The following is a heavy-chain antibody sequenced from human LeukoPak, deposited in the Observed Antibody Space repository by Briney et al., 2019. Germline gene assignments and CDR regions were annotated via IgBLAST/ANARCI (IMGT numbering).Heavy chain of an antibody. V-gene: IGHV3-23*01. D-gene: IGHD3-3*01. J-gene: IGHJ4*02. CDR1: GFTFSSYA. Sequence: PGGSLRLSCAASGFTFSSYAMSWVRQAPGKGLEWVSAISGSGGSTYYADSVKGRFTISRDNSKNTLYLQMNSLRAEDTAVYYCAKEMELRFLEWLSSDYYFDYWGQGTLVTVSS. CDR2: ISGSGGST. CDR3: AKEMELRFLEWLSSDYYFDY.